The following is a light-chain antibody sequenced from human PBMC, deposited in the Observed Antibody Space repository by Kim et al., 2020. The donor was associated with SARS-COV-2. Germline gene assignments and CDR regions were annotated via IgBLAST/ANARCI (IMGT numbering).Light chain of an antibody. Sequence: LAPGETATLSCTDSQSVDRNNLAWYQQKPGQAPRLLIYASSSRATGIPARFSGSGSGTDFSLTIRGLDPEDFAVYYCQQYGDSLYTFGQGTKLEI. J-gene: IGKJ2*01. V-gene: IGKV3-20*01. CDR1: QSVDRNN. CDR2: ASS. CDR3: QQYGDSLYT.